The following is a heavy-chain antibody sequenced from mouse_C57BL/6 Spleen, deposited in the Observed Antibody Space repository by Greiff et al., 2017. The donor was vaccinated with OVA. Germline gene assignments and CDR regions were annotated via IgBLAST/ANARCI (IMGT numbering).Heavy chain of an antibody. CDR3: ARSGSNYEGYFDY. D-gene: IGHD2-5*01. CDR2: IDPSDSYT. V-gene: IGHV1-50*01. J-gene: IGHJ2*01. Sequence: QVQLKQSGAELVKPGASVKLSCKASGYTFTSYWMQWVKQRPGQGLEWIGEIDPSDSYTNYNQKFKGKATLTVDTSSSTAYMQLSSLTSEDSAVYYCARSGSNYEGYFDYWGQGTTLTVSS. CDR1: GYTFTSYW.